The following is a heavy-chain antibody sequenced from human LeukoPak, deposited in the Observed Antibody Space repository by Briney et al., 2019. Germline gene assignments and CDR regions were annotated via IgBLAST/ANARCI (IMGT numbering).Heavy chain of an antibody. CDR1: GYTFTGYY. CDR2: INPNSGGT. CDR3: ARGGVLRYFDWSSTSAGNWFDP. J-gene: IGHJ5*02. D-gene: IGHD3-9*01. V-gene: IGHV1-2*02. Sequence: ASVKVSCKASGYTFTGYYMHWVRQAPGQGLEWMGWINPNSGGTNYAQKFQGRVTMTRDTSISTAYMELSRLRSDDTAVYYCARGGVLRYFDWSSTSAGNWFDPWGQGTLVTVSP.